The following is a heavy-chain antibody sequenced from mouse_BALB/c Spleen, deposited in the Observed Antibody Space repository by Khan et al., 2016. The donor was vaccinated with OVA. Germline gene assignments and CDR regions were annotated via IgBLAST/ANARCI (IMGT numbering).Heavy chain of an antibody. D-gene: IGHD2-10*02. CDR1: GFSFTSYC. CDR2: ICSSGNN. Sequence: QVQLKESGPGLVAPSPSLSITCTVSGFSFTSYCIQWLRQPPGKDLEWLGDICSSGNNSYYSALMSYQSISKDNSKGQVLLRMNSLQTDDTAIYYCARECPPSNYFDYWGEGTTLTVAS. V-gene: IGHV2-9*02. J-gene: IGHJ2*01. CDR3: ARECPPSNYFDY.